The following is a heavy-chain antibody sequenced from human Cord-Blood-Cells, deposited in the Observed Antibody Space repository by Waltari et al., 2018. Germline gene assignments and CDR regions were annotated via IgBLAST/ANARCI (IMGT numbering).Heavy chain of an antibody. CDR2: ISYDGSNK. Sequence: QVQLVESGGGVVHPGRSLRLSCAAPGFTSRRYAMHWVRQAPGKGLEWVAVISYDGSNKYYADSVKGRFTISRDNSKNTLYLQMNSLRAEDTAVYYCANRNFDYWGQGTLVTVSS. J-gene: IGHJ4*02. CDR3: ANRNFDY. V-gene: IGHV3-30-3*01. CDR1: GFTSRRYA.